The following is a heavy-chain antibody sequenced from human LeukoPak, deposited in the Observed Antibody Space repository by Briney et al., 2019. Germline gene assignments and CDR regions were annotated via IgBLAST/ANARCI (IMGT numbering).Heavy chain of an antibody. D-gene: IGHD3-3*01. Sequence: SETLSLTCTVSGGSISSYYWSWIRQPPGKGLEWIGYIYYSGSTNYNPSLKSRVTISVDTSKNQFSLKLSSVTAADTAVYYCARHITIFGVAPGHYFDYWGQGTLVTVSS. CDR2: IYYSGST. CDR3: ARHITIFGVAPGHYFDY. CDR1: GGSISSYY. V-gene: IGHV4-59*08. J-gene: IGHJ4*02.